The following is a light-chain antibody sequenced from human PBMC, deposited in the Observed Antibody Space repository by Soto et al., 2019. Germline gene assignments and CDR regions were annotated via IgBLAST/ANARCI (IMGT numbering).Light chain of an antibody. V-gene: IGKV3-20*01. Sequence: EIVLTQSPGTLSLSPGERATLSCRASQSVSNNYLAWYQQKPGQAPRLLIYDASSRATGIPDRFSGSGSGTHFTLTISRLEPEDFAVYYCQQYGDSPTFGQGTRLEIK. J-gene: IGKJ5*01. CDR1: QSVSNNY. CDR3: QQYGDSPT. CDR2: DAS.